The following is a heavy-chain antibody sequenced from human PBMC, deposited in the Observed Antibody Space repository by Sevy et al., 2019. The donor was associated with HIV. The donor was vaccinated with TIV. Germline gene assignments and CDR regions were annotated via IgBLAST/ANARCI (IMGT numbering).Heavy chain of an antibody. CDR2: ISYTSTTI. V-gene: IGHV3-48*02. Sequence: GGSLRLSCAVSGFTFNTYNMNWVRQAPGKGLEWVSYISYTSTTIYYADSVRGRFTISRDNAKNTLYLQMNSLRDEDPAVYYCASSDATSGFGYYYFAMDFWGQGTSVTVSS. CDR3: ASSDATSGFGYYYFAMDF. D-gene: IGHD3-22*01. CDR1: GFTFNTYN. J-gene: IGHJ6*02.